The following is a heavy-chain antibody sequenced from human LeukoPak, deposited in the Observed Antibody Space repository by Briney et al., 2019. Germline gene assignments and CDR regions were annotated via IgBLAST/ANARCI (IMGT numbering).Heavy chain of an antibody. Sequence: ESSVKVSCKTSRGTFSKYPMSWVRQAPGQGLEWMGMIISIRGTVNSAQNFQGRVTMTTDESTTTVYLELRSLRSEDTAIYFCARGPNDYGDYTLNLWGQGTLITVSS. CDR3: ARGPNDYGDYTLNL. CDR1: RGTFSKYP. D-gene: IGHD4-17*01. V-gene: IGHV1-69*11. CDR2: IISIRGTV. J-gene: IGHJ4*02.